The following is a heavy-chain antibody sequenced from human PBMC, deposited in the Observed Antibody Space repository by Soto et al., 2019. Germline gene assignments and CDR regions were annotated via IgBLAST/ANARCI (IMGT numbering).Heavy chain of an antibody. CDR1: GGSISSYY. D-gene: IGHD3-9*01. CDR3: AREKYDILTGSSKGYYYYYMDV. Sequence: QVQLQESGPGLVKPSETLSLTCTVSGGSISSYYWSWIRQPPGKGLEWIGYIYYSGSTNYNPSLTSRVTISVDTSKNQFSLKLSSVTAADTAVYYCAREKYDILTGSSKGYYYYYMDVWGKGTTVTVSS. J-gene: IGHJ6*03. V-gene: IGHV4-59*12. CDR2: IYYSGST.